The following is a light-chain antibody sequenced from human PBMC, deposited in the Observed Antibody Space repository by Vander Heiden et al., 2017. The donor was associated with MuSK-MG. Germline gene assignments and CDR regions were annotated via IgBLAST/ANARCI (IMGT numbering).Light chain of an antibody. CDR3: QQLNSYPPFT. Sequence: DIQLTQSPSFLSASVGDRVTLTCRASQGISSYLAWYQQKPGKAPKLLLYAASTRQSGVPSRCSSSGSGTEFTLIISSLQPEDFATYYCQQLNSYPPFTFGPGTKVDIK. J-gene: IGKJ3*01. V-gene: IGKV1-9*01. CDR1: QGISSY. CDR2: AAS.